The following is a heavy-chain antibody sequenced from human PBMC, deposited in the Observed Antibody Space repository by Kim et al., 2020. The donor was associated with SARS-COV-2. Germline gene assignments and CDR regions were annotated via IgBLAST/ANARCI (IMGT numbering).Heavy chain of an antibody. CDR3: ARTQKNLGYYYYGMDV. D-gene: IGHD7-27*01. J-gene: IGHJ6*02. Sequence: SETLSLTCAVYGGSFSGYYWSWIRQPPGKGLEWIGEINHSGSTNYNPSLKSRVTISVDTSKNQFSLKLSSVTAADTAVYYCARTQKNLGYYYYGMDVWGQGTTVTVSS. CDR2: INHSGST. CDR1: GGSFSGYY. V-gene: IGHV4-34*01.